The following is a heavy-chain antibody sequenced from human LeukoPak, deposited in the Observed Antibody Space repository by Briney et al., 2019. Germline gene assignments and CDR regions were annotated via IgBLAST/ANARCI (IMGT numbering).Heavy chain of an antibody. D-gene: IGHD3-9*01. V-gene: IGHV3-23*01. J-gene: IGHJ6*03. CDR1: GFTFSSYA. Sequence: GGSLRLSCAASGFTFSSYAMSWVRQAPGKGLERVSAISGSGGSTYYADSVQGRFTISRDNSKNTLYLQMNSLRAEDTAVYYCAKGGDILTGYYNYYYSYYMDVWGKGTTLTVSS. CDR3: AKGGDILTGYYNYYYSYYMDV. CDR2: ISGSGGST.